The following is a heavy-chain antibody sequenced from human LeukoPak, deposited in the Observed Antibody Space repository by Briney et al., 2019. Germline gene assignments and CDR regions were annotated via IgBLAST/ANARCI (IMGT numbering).Heavy chain of an antibody. Sequence: GGSLTPSSAASGFSFSNCDMGWVRQAPGKGLEWVSSIINSDGRTFYADSVEGRFSISSDNSKSTVFLQMNSLRAEDTALYYCAKRPGYGFGYDVWGQGTVVTVSS. CDR1: GFSFSNCD. J-gene: IGHJ3*01. V-gene: IGHV3-23*01. CDR3: AKRPGYGFGYDV. CDR2: IINSDGRT. D-gene: IGHD5-18*01.